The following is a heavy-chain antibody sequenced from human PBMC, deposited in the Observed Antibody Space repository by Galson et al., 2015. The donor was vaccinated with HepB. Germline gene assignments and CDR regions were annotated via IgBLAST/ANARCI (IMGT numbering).Heavy chain of an antibody. J-gene: IGHJ4*02. CDR1: GFTFSSYA. Sequence: SLRLSCAASGFTFSSYAMHWVRQAPGKGLEYVSAISSNGGSTYYADSVKGRFTISRDNSKNTLYLQMSSLRAEDTAVYYCVRDDYYDSSGYYYGHDYWGQGTLVTVSS. V-gene: IGHV3-64D*06. D-gene: IGHD3-22*01. CDR3: VRDDYYDSSGYYYGHDY. CDR2: ISSNGGST.